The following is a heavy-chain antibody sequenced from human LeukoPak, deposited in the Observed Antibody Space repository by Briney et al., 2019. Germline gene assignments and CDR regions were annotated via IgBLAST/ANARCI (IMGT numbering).Heavy chain of an antibody. CDR2: MNPNSGNT. V-gene: IGHV1-8*01. CDR1: GYIFTNHD. CDR3: ARGDYDSSGYYYANY. D-gene: IGHD3-22*01. J-gene: IGHJ4*02. Sequence: ASVKVSCKASGYIFTNHDINWVRQASGQGLEWMGWMNPNSGNTGYAQKFQGRVIMTRDTSISTAYMELSSLRSEDTAVYYCARGDYDSSGYYYANYWGQGTLVTVSS.